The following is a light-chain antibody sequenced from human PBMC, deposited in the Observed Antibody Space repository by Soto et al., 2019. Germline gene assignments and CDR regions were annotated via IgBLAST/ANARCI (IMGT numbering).Light chain of an antibody. J-gene: IGLJ2*01. CDR1: SSDVGGYNY. Sequence: QSVLTQPASVSGSPGQSITISCTGTSSDVGGYNYVSWYQQHTDKAPKLMISDVSNRPSGVSNRFSGSKSGNTASLTISGLQAEDEAAYYCSSYTTSTTLVVFGGGTKLTVL. V-gene: IGLV2-14*03. CDR3: SSYTTSTTLVV. CDR2: DVS.